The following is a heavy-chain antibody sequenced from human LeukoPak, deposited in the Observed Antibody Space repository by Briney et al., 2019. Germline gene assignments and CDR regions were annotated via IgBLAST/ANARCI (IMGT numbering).Heavy chain of an antibody. D-gene: IGHD1-26*01. V-gene: IGHV3-30*03. CDR3: WREQESIVGTSQPWLKLKFLEQ. CDR2: ISYDGSNK. Sequence: PGGSLRLSCAASGFTFSSYGMHWVRQAPGKGLEWVAVISYDGSNKYYADSVKGRFTISRDNSKNTLYLQMNSLRAEDTAVYYCWREQESIVGTSQPWLKLKFLEQRGPGTLVTVSS. J-gene: IGHJ4*02. CDR1: GFTFSSYG.